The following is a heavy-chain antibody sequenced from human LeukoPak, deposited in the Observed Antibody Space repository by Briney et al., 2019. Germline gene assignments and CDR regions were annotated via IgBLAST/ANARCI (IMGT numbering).Heavy chain of an antibody. V-gene: IGHV3-53*01. Sequence: GGSLRLSCAASCFTVSSNYMGWVRQAPGKGLEWVSVIFSGDNPDYADSVKGRFTISRDNSKNTLYLQMNSLRAEDAAVYYCARARAGTASDFDYWGQGTLVTVSS. CDR3: ARARAGTASDFDY. J-gene: IGHJ4*02. CDR2: IFSGDNP. D-gene: IGHD1-7*01. CDR1: CFTVSSNY.